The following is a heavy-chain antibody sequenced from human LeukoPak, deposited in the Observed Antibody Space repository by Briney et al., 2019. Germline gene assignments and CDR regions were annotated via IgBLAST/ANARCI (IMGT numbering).Heavy chain of an antibody. CDR2: INHSGST. D-gene: IGHD3-10*01. CDR3: ARTPFDSRGSPPGGY. J-gene: IGHJ4*02. Sequence: SETLSLTCTVSGGSISSSSYYWSWIRQPPGKGLEWIGEINHSGSTNYNPSLKSRVTISVDTSKNQFSLKLSSVTAADTAVYYCARTPFDSRGSPPGGYWGQGTLVTVSS. V-gene: IGHV4-39*07. CDR1: GGSISSSSYY.